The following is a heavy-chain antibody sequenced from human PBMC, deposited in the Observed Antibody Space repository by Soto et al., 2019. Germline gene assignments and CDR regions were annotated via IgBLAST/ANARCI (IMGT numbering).Heavy chain of an antibody. D-gene: IGHD2-15*01. CDR1: GFTFSTDS. CDR3: ARDRGCSGGICSREICY. J-gene: IGHJ4*02. CDR2: ISSISNTI. V-gene: IGHV3-48*01. Sequence: GGSLRLSCAASGFTFSTDSMSWVRQAPGKGLEWVSYISSISNTIYYADSVKGRFTISRDNAKNSLYLHMNSLSAEDTAVYYCARDRGCSGGICSREICYWAQRTLFRASS.